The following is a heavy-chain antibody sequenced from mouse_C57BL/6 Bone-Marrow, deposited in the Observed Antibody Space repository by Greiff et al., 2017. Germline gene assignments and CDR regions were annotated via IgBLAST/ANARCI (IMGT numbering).Heavy chain of an antibody. CDR3: ARSVPSSSSYAMDY. V-gene: IGHV1-76*01. D-gene: IGHD1-1*01. CDR1: GYTFTDYY. CDR2: IYPGSGNT. J-gene: IGHJ4*01. Sequence: QVQLQQSGAELVRPGASVKLSCKASGYTFTDYYINWVKQRPGQGLEWIARIYPGSGNTYYNEKFKGKATMTAEKSSSTAYMQLSSLTSEDSAVYFCARSVPSSSSYAMDYWGQGTSVTVSS.